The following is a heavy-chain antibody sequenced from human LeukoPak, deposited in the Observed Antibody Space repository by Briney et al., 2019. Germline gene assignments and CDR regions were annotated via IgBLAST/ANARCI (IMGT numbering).Heavy chain of an antibody. CDR3: ATFEYSSSVKGPEYYGMDV. D-gene: IGHD6-6*01. CDR2: IWYDGSNK. V-gene: IGHV3-30*02. Sequence: GGSLRLSCAASGFTFSNYGMHWVRQAPGKGLEWVAYIWYDGSNKYYADSVKGRFTISRDNSKNTLYLQMNSLRAEDTAVYYCATFEYSSSVKGPEYYGMDVWGQGTTVTVSS. J-gene: IGHJ6*02. CDR1: GFTFSNYG.